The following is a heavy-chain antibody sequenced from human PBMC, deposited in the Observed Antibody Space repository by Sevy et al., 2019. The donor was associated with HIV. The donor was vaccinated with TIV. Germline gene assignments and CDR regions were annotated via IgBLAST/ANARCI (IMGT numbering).Heavy chain of an antibody. J-gene: IGHJ4*02. D-gene: IGHD2-8*01. CDR2: FCFGGSKI. V-gene: IGHV3-23*01. CDR3: AREGCTQPHDY. Sequence: GGSLRLSCAASGFTFSIYTMSWVRQAPGKGLEWVSTFCFGGSKIYYADSGKGRFTISRDNSRNTGYLQMNSLRADDTAVYYCAREGCTQPHDYWGQGTLVTVSS. CDR1: GFTFSIYT.